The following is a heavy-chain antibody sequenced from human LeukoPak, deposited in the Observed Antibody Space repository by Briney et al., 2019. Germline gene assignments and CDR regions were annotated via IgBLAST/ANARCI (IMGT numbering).Heavy chain of an antibody. CDR1: GGTFSSYA. CDR2: IIPIFGTA. CDR3: ARVRGYDSSGYIPLFY. D-gene: IGHD3-22*01. J-gene: IGHJ4*02. Sequence: ASVKVSCKASGGTFSSYAISWVRQAPGQGLEWMGGIIPIFGTANYAQKFQGRVTITADESTSTAYMELSSLRSEDTAVYCCARVRGYDSSGYIPLFYWGQGTLVTVSS. V-gene: IGHV1-69*13.